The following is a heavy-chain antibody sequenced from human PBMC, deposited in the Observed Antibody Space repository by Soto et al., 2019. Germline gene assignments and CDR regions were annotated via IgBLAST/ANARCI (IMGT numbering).Heavy chain of an antibody. V-gene: IGHV1-3*01. D-gene: IGHD6-19*01. CDR1: GYTFTSYG. CDR3: AREIAVAVNNWFDP. J-gene: IGHJ5*02. CDR2: INAGNGNT. Sequence: ASVKVSCEASGYTFTSYGISWVRQAPGQRLEWMGWINAGNGNTKYSQKFQGRVTITRDTSASTAYMELSSLRSEDTAVYYCAREIAVAVNNWFDPWGQGTLVTVSS.